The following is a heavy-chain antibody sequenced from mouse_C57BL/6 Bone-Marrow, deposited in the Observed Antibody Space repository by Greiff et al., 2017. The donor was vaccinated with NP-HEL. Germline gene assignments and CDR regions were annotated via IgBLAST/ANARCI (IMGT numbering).Heavy chain of an antibody. CDR2: IYPRRGNT. CDR1: GYTFTSYG. V-gene: IGHV1-81*01. CDR3: ARWGYYGTRYFDY. J-gene: IGHJ2*01. Sequence: QVQLQQSGAELARPGASVKLSCKASGYTFTSYGISWVKQRTGQGLEWIGEIYPRRGNTYYNEKFKGKATLTADKSSSTAYMELRSLTSEDSAVYFCARWGYYGTRYFDYWGQGTTLTVSS. D-gene: IGHD1-1*01.